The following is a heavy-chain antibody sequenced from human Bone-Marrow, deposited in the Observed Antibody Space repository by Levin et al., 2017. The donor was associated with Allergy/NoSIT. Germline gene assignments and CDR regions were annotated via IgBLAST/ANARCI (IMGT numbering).Heavy chain of an antibody. CDR1: GGSISSGDYY. CDR3: ARVTIFGVTRGSYYYYYGMDV. J-gene: IGHJ6*02. Sequence: SETLSLTCTVSGGSISSGDYYWSWIRQPPGKGLEWIGYIYYSGSTYYNPSLKSRVTISVDTSKNQFSLKLSSVTAADTAVYYCARVTIFGVTRGSYYYYYGMDVWGQGTTVTVSS. CDR2: IYYSGST. D-gene: IGHD3-3*01. V-gene: IGHV4-30-4*01.